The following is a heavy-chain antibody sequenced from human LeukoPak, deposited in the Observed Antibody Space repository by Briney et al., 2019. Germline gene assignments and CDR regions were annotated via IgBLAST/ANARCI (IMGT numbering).Heavy chain of an antibody. CDR2: IYYGGSS. D-gene: IGHD5-24*01. J-gene: IGHJ4*02. Sequence: SETLSLTCTVSGGSISSSSYYWDWIRQPPGKGLEWVGNIYYGGSSTYNPSLKSRVTMSVDTSKNQFSLKLSSVTATDTAVYYRARQGGATNRLDYWGQGTLVTVSS. V-gene: IGHV4-39*01. CDR3: ARQGGATNRLDY. CDR1: GGSISSSSYY.